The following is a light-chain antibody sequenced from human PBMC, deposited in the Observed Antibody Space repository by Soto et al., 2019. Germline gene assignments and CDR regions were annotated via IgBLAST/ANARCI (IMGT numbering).Light chain of an antibody. V-gene: IGLV2-14*03. CDR1: SSDVGGYSY. Sequence: SALTQPASVSGSPGQSITISCTGTSSDVGGYSYVAWYQHHPGKAPKLIIYDVYNRPSGVSNRFSASKSDNTASLTISGLQAEDEADYYCSSYTSSRTRVFGGGTKVTVL. CDR2: DVY. CDR3: SSYTSSRTRV. J-gene: IGLJ3*02.